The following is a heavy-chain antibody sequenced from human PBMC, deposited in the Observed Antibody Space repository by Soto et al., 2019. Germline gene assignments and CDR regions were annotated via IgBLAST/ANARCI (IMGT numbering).Heavy chain of an antibody. Sequence: ASVKVSCKASGYTFTNYGISWVRQAPGEGLEWVGWINTSNDNKLYAQKLQGRLTLTTDTSTSTAYMDLTTLRSDDTAVYFCARHPGAASFEFWAQATLVTVS. CDR2: INTSNDNK. CDR3: ARHPGAASFEF. CDR1: GYTFTNYG. D-gene: IGHD2-15*01. V-gene: IGHV1-18*01. J-gene: IGHJ4*02.